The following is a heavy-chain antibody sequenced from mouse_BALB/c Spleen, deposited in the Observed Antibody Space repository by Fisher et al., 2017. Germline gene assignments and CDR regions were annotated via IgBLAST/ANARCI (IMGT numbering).Heavy chain of an antibody. V-gene: IGHV1-4*01. J-gene: IGHJ4*01. CDR3: ARSSYYAMDY. Sequence: KFKGKATLTADKSSSTAYMQLSSLTSEDSAVYYCARSSYYAMDYWGQGTSVTVSS.